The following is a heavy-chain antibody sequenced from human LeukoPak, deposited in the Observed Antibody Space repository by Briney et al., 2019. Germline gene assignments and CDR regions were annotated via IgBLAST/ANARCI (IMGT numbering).Heavy chain of an antibody. J-gene: IGHJ3*02. Sequence: ASVKISCKASGYTFTSSDINWVRQATGQGREWMGWMNPNSGNTGYAQKFQGRVTITRNTSISTAYMELSSLRSEDTAVYYCARVIITIFGVVDAFDIWGQGTMVTVSS. CDR2: MNPNSGNT. CDR1: GYTFTSSD. CDR3: ARVIITIFGVVDAFDI. V-gene: IGHV1-8*03. D-gene: IGHD3-3*01.